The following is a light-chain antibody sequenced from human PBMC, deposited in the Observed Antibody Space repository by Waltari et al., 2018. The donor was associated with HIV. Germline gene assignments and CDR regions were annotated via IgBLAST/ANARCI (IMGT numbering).Light chain of an antibody. CDR1: RCILYSSDNRNY. V-gene: IGKV4-1*01. CDR3: QQYFRIPPT. CDR2: WAS. J-gene: IGKJ4*01. Sequence: DIVMTQSPDSLPVSLGERATINCPSRRCILYSSDNRNYLAWYQQKPRQPPKLLISWASTRESGVPDRFSGGGSGTDFTLTITRLQAEDVAVYHCQQYFRIPPTFGGGTKVEIK.